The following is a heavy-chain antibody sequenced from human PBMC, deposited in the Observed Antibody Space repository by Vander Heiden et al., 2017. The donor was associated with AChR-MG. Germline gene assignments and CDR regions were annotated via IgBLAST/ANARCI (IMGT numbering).Heavy chain of an antibody. CDR1: GSTFSSYA. V-gene: IGHV3-23*01. Sequence: EVQLLESGGGLVQPGGSLRLSCAASGSTFSSYAMSWVRQAPGKGLEWVSAISGSGGSTYYADSVKGRFTISRDNSKNTLYLQMNSLRAEDTAVYYCAKGHYGSGSYPYNWFDPWGQGTLVTVSS. D-gene: IGHD3-10*01. CDR2: ISGSGGST. J-gene: IGHJ5*02. CDR3: AKGHYGSGSYPYNWFDP.